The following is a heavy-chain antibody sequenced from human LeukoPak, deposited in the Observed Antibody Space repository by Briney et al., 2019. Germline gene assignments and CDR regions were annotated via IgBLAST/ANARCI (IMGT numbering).Heavy chain of an antibody. D-gene: IGHD4-17*01. V-gene: IGHV3-9*01. J-gene: IGHJ4*02. CDR3: AKGSPRLTTVTLPFDY. CDR1: GFTFSNYW. Sequence: DPGGSLRLSCAASGFTFSNYWMNWVRQAPGKGLEWVSGISWNSGSIGYADSVKGRFTISRDNAKNSLYLQMNSLRAEDTALYYCAKGSPRLTTVTLPFDYWGQGTLVTVSS. CDR2: ISWNSGSI.